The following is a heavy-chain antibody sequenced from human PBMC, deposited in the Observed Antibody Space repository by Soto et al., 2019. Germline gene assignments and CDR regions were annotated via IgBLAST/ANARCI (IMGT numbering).Heavy chain of an antibody. CDR3: TRDSGFGHHFGPNDN. D-gene: IGHD3-10*01. V-gene: IGHV3-30*03. CDR2: ISYDGSNR. Sequence: QVQLVESGGGVVQPGRSLRLSCASSGFRFSDYAIHWVRQAPGKGLEWVAVISYDGSNRYYGDSVKGRFTIIRDNSMDTLYLEMNSLRADDTAVYYCTRDSGFGHHFGPNDNWGQGTLVIVSS. J-gene: IGHJ1*01. CDR1: GFRFSDYA.